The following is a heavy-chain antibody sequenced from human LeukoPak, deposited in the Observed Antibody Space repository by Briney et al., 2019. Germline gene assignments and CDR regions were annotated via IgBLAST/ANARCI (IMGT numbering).Heavy chain of an antibody. CDR1: GFTVTSNY. CDR2: IDSDDST. J-gene: IGHJ4*02. D-gene: IGHD6-6*01. Sequence: GSLRLSCVASGFTVTSNYMTWVRQAPGKGLEWVSVIDSDDSTRYADSVKGRFIISRDNSKNTLYLQMDSLRADDTAVYYCARGQGSSSIYDYWGQGTLVTVSS. V-gene: IGHV3-66*01. CDR3: ARGQGSSSIYDY.